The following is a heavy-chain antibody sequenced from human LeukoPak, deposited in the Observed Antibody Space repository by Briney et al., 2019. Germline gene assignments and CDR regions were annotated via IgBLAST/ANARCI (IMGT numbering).Heavy chain of an antibody. CDR2: IYHSGST. CDR3: ARNGRPDYYGSGSYPLTD. D-gene: IGHD3-10*01. Sequence: SETLSLTCAVSGGSISSGGYSWSWIRQPLGKGLEWIGYIYHSGSTYYNPSLKSRVTISVDRSKNQFSLKLSSVTAADTAVYYCARNGRPDYYGSGSYPLTDWGQGTLVTVSS. V-gene: IGHV4-30-2*01. CDR1: GGSISSGGYS. J-gene: IGHJ4*02.